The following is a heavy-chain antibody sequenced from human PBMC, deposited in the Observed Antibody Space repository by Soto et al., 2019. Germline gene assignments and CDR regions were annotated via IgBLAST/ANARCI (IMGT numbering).Heavy chain of an antibody. D-gene: IGHD3-10*01. J-gene: IGHJ6*02. CDR3: ARADVTMVRGVIIKAYYYYYGMDV. CDR2: IIPIFGTA. V-gene: IGHV1-69*13. CDR1: GGTFSSYA. Sequence: PGKGSCEDPGGTFSSYAINWVRQARGQGLEWMGGIIPIFGTANYAQKFQGRVTITADESTSTAYMELSSLRSEDTAVYYCARADVTMVRGVIIKAYYYYYGMDVWGQGTTVIVSS.